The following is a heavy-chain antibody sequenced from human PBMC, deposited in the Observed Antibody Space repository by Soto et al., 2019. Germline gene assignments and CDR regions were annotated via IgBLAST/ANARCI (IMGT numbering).Heavy chain of an antibody. V-gene: IGHV1-3*01. CDR2: INAGNGNT. D-gene: IGHD5-12*01. CDR1: GYTFTSYA. J-gene: IGHJ4*02. Sequence: GSVKVSCKASGYTFTSYAMHWVRQAPGQRLEWMGWINAGNGNTKYSQKFQGRVTITRDTSASTAYMELSSLRSEDTAVFYCARDLGSGYDPGDYWGQGTLVTVSS. CDR3: ARDLGSGYDPGDY.